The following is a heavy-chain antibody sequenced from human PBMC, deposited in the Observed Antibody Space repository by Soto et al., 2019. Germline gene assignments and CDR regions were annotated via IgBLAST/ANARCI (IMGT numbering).Heavy chain of an antibody. D-gene: IGHD6-13*01. CDR3: IRGGYSSSWYPNWFDP. J-gene: IGHJ5*02. V-gene: IGHV3-49*03. CDR2: IRSKAYGGTA. CDR1: GFTFGDYA. Sequence: GGSLRLSCTASGFTFGDYAMSWFRQAPGKGLEWVGFIRSKAYGGTAEYAASVKGRFTISRDDSKSIAYLQMNSLKTEDTAVYYCIRGGYSSSWYPNWFDPWGQGTLVTVSS.